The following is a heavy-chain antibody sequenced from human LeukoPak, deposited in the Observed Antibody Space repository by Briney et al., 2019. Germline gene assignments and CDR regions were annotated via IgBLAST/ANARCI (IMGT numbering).Heavy chain of an antibody. V-gene: IGHV3-21*01. CDR2: ISSSSSYI. Sequence: GGSLRLSCAASGFTFSSYSMNWVRQAPGKGLEWVSSISSSSSYIYYADSVKGRFTISRDNAKNSLYLQMNSLRAEDTAVYYCARGRYSGYVSHFDYWGQGTLVTVSS. CDR1: GFTFSSYS. CDR3: ARGRYSGYVSHFDY. J-gene: IGHJ4*02. D-gene: IGHD5-12*01.